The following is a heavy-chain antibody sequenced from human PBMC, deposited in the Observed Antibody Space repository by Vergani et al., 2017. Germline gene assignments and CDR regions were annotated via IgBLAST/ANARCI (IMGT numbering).Heavy chain of an antibody. CDR3: AXDHYDYVWGSSTAELLGYFQH. D-gene: IGHD3-16*01. Sequence: EVQLVESGGGLVQPGGSLRLSCAASGFTFSSYEMNWVRQAPGKGLEWVSYISSSGSTIYYADSVKGRFTISRDNAKNSLYLQMNSLRAEDTAVYYCAXDHYDYVWGSSTAELLGYFQHWGQGTLVTVSS. J-gene: IGHJ1*01. V-gene: IGHV3-48*03. CDR2: ISSSGSTI. CDR1: GFTFSSYE.